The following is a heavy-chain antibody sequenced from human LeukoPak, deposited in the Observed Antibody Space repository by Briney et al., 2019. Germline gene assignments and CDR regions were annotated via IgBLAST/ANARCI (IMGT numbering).Heavy chain of an antibody. Sequence: PGGSLRLSCTASGFPFSNFGMHWVRQTPGKGLEWVAFIRYDGSNKYYADSVKGRFTISRDNSKNTLFLQMNSLRAEDTAVYYCSTAYNNYFDGWGQGTLVTVSS. CDR1: GFPFSNFG. V-gene: IGHV3-30*02. CDR3: STAYNNYFDG. D-gene: IGHD5-24*01. CDR2: IRYDGSNK. J-gene: IGHJ4*02.